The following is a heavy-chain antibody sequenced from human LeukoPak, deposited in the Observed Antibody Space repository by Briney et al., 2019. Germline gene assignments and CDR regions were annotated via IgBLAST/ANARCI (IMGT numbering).Heavy chain of an antibody. Sequence: GGSLRLSCAASGFTFSSYAMSWVRQAPGKGLEWVSAISGSGGSTYYADSVKGRFTISRDNSKNTLYLQMNSLRVEDTAIYYCAKTRDASWYGMYDVWGQGTLVTVSS. CDR2: ISGSGGST. V-gene: IGHV3-23*01. CDR3: AKTRDASWYGMYDV. D-gene: IGHD6-13*01. CDR1: GFTFSSYA. J-gene: IGHJ4*02.